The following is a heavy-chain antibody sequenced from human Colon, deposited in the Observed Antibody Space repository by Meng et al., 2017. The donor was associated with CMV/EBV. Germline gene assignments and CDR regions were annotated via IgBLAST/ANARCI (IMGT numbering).Heavy chain of an antibody. CDR2: IVSSSTYI. D-gene: IGHD3-3*01. CDR3: ARDTISGVVAFDY. Sequence: GESLKISCAASGFTFSSYGMYWVRQAPGKGLEWVASIVSSSTYIFYADSVKGRFTISRDNGKNLLYLQMNDLRAEDTGVYYCARDTISGVVAFDYWGQGTLVTVSS. CDR1: GFTFSSYG. V-gene: IGHV3-21*06. J-gene: IGHJ4*02.